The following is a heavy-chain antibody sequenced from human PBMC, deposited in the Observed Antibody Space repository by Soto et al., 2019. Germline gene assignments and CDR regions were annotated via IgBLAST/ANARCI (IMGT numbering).Heavy chain of an antibody. J-gene: IGHJ5*02. CDR1: GYSFTSYW. D-gene: IGHD3-10*01. CDR3: ARLSGYYGSGSYRNWFDP. Sequence: GESLKISCKASGYSFTSYWIGWVRQMPGKGLEWMGIIYPGDSDTRYSPSFQGQVTISADKSISTAYLQWSSLKASDTAMYYCARLSGYYGSGSYRNWFDPWGQGTLVTVSS. V-gene: IGHV5-51*01. CDR2: IYPGDSDT.